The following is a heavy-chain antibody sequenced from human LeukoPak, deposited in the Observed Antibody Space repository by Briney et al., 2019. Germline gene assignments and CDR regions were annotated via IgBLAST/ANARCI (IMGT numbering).Heavy chain of an antibody. CDR3: ARDQQISNIPVGGVFDY. D-gene: IGHD6-13*01. CDR2: INPSGGST. CDR1: GYTFTSYY. Sequence: GASVKVSCKASGYTFTSYYMHWVRQAPGQGLEWMGIINPSGGSTSYAQKFQGRVTMTRDTSTSTVYMELSSLRSEDTAVYYCARDQQISNIPVGGVFDYWGQGTLVTVSS. V-gene: IGHV1-46*01. J-gene: IGHJ4*02.